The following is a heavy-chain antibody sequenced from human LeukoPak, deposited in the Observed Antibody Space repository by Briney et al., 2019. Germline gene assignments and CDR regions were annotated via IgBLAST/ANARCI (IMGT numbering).Heavy chain of an antibody. Sequence: GGSLRLSCAASGFTFSSYGMHWVRQAPGKGLEWVAFIRYDGSNKYYADSVKGRFTISRDNSKNSLYLQMNSLRAEDTAVYYCARDSNWNYWFDPWGQGTLVTVSS. D-gene: IGHD1-7*01. CDR1: GFTFSSYG. CDR3: ARDSNWNYWFDP. CDR2: IRYDGSNK. J-gene: IGHJ5*02. V-gene: IGHV3-30*02.